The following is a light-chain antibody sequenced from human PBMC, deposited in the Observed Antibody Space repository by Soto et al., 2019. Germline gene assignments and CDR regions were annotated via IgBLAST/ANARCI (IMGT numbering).Light chain of an antibody. Sequence: EIVLTQSPGTLSLSPGEAATLSCRVSQSINSFLAWYQQRRGQAPRLLIHGASNRATGSPDRFSGSGSGREFTLTISSLQPEDFAVYYCQHYNNWPPWTFGQGTKVDIK. V-gene: IGKV3D-15*01. CDR2: GAS. CDR1: QSINSF. J-gene: IGKJ1*01. CDR3: QHYNNWPPWT.